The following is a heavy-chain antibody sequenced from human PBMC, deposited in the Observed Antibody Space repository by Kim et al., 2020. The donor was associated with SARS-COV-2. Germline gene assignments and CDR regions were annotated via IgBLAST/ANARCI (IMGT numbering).Heavy chain of an antibody. CDR3: ARISTVTGFGY. J-gene: IGHJ4*02. V-gene: IGHV4-39*01. CDR2: T. Sequence: TYYNPSLKSRVTISVDTSKNQFSLNLTSVTAADTAVYFCARISTVTGFGYWGQGTLVTVSS. D-gene: IGHD4-17*01.